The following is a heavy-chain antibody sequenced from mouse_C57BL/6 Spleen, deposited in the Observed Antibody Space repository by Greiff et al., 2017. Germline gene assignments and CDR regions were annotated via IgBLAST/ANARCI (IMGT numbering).Heavy chain of an antibody. CDR3: AREGYCYEDWMDY. Sequence: QVQLQQSGAELVKPGASVKISCKASGYDFSNYWMNWVKQRPGQGLEWIGKIYPGDGDTNYNGKFKGKATLTADKASSTAYMQLSSLTSEDSAVYYCAREGYCYEDWMDYWGQGTLVTVS. CDR2: IYPGDGDT. V-gene: IGHV1-80*01. J-gene: IGHJ4*01. CDR1: GYDFSNYW. D-gene: IGHD1-1*01.